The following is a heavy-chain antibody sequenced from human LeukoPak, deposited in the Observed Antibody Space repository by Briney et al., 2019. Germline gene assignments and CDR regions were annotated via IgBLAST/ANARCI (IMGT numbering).Heavy chain of an antibody. V-gene: IGHV3-33*01. J-gene: IGHJ4*02. CDR2: IWYDGSNQ. Sequence: GGSLRLSCAASGFTFSSYGMHWVRQAPGKGLEWVAVIWYDGSNQFYADSVKGRFTISRDNSKNTLYLQMSSLRAEDTALYYCARGGYTNYFDSSGYYYEYGDYWGRGTLVTVSS. CDR1: GFTFSSYG. D-gene: IGHD3-22*01. CDR3: ARGGYTNYFDSSGYYYEYGDY.